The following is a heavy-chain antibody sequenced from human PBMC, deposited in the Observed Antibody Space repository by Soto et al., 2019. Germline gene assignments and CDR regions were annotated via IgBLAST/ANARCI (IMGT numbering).Heavy chain of an antibody. CDR1: GFTFSSYW. D-gene: IGHD4-17*01. J-gene: IGHJ4*01. CDR3: ARVNDCGEYGDFEYFDD. V-gene: IGHV3-74*01. CDR2: INSDGSST. Sequence: GGSLRLSCAASGFTFSSYWMHWVRQAPGKGLVWVSRINSDGSSTSYADSVKGRFTISRDNAKNTLYLQMNSLRAEDTAVYYCARVNDCGEYGDFEYFDDWGHGTLVTVSS.